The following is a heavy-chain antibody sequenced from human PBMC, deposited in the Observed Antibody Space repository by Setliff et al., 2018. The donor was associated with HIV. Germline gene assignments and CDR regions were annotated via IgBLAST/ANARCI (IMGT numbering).Heavy chain of an antibody. Sequence: SETLSLTCNVSGDSITSYYWIWIRQSPGKGLEWIGYIYYSGDTNYNPSLKSRVTMSVDTSKNQFSLKLSSVTAADTAVYYCASARIPTGGVSTSPDYWGQGTQVTVSS. CDR3: ASARIPTGGVSTSPDY. V-gene: IGHV4-59*01. D-gene: IGHD3-3*01. J-gene: IGHJ4*02. CDR2: IYYSGDT. CDR1: GDSITSYY.